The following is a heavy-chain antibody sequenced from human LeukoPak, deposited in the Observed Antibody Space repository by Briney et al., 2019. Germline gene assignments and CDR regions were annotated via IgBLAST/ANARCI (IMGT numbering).Heavy chain of an antibody. V-gene: IGHV3-21*04. J-gene: IGHJ5*02. CDR1: GFSFSAHS. CDR2: ISSGGDYL. CDR3: AKEGGADCP. Sequence: GGSLRLSCAASGFSFSAHSLNWVRQAPGKGLEWVSSISSGGDYLFYADSVKGRFTISRDNSKNTVYLQMNSLRDEDTAMYYCAKEGGADCPWGQGTLVTVSS. D-gene: IGHD1-26*01.